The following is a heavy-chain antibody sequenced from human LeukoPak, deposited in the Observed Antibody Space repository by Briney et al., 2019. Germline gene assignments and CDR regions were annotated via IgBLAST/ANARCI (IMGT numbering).Heavy chain of an antibody. CDR2: IYSGGST. J-gene: IGHJ3*02. CDR1: GFTASSNY. Sequence: GGSLRLSCAASGFTASSNYMSWVRHAPGKGLEWVSGIYSGGSTYYADSVKGRFTISRDNSKNTLYLQMNSLRAEDTAVYYCARETAYCSSTSWYHSGAFDIWGQGTMVTVSS. V-gene: IGHV3-66*02. D-gene: IGHD2-2*01. CDR3: ARETAYCSSTSWYHSGAFDI.